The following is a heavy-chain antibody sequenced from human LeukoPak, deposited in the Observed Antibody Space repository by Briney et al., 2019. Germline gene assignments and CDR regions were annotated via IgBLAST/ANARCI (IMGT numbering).Heavy chain of an antibody. V-gene: IGHV4-61*01. Sequence: SETLSLTCTVSGGSVSSGSYYWSWIQQPPGKGLEWIGYIYYSGSTNYNPSLKSRVTISVDTSKNQFSLKLSSVTAADTAVYYCARRGILEMATTLDYWGQGTLVTVSS. CDR1: GGSVSSGSYY. D-gene: IGHD5-24*01. J-gene: IGHJ4*02. CDR3: ARRGILEMATTLDY. CDR2: IYYSGST.